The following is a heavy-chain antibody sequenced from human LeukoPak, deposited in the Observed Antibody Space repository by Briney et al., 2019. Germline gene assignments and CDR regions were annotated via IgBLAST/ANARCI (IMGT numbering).Heavy chain of an antibody. CDR2: FDPEDGET. Sequence: ASVKVSCKVSGYTLTELSMHWVRQAPGKGLEWMGGFDPEDGETIYAQKFQGRVTMTEDTSTDTAYMELSSLRPEDTAVYYCATAKVGATDIDYWGQGTLVTVSS. J-gene: IGHJ4*02. D-gene: IGHD1-26*01. CDR1: GYTLTELS. V-gene: IGHV1-24*01. CDR3: ATAKVGATDIDY.